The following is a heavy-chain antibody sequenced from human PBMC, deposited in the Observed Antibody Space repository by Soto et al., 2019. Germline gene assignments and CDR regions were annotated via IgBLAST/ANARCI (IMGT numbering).Heavy chain of an antibody. Sequence: EVQLVESGGGLVKPGGSLRLSCAASGFTFSSYSMNWVRQAPGKGLEWVSSISSSSSYIYYAESVKGRFTISRDNAKDALYLQMNSLRAEDTAVYYCARDEKVVVVAATNYYYYMDVWGKGTTVTVSS. CDR2: ISSSSSYI. CDR1: GFTFSSYS. V-gene: IGHV3-21*01. D-gene: IGHD2-15*01. CDR3: ARDEKVVVVAATNYYYYMDV. J-gene: IGHJ6*03.